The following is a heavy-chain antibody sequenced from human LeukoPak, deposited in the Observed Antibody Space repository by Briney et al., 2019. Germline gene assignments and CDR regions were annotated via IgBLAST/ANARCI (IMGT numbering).Heavy chain of an antibody. CDR2: IYYSGST. J-gene: IGHJ4*02. Sequence: SETLSLTCTVSGGSISSGGYYWSWIRQHPGKGLEWIGYIYYSGSTYYNPSLKSRVTISVDTSKNQFSLKLSSVTAADTAVYYCARANPDYYDSSGYYDYWGQGTLVTVSS. CDR1: GGSISSGGYY. V-gene: IGHV4-30-4*08. CDR3: ARANPDYYDSSGYYDY. D-gene: IGHD3-22*01.